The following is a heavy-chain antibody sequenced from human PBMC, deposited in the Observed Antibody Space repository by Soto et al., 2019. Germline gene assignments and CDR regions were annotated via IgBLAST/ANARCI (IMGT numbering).Heavy chain of an antibody. CDR1: GYTFTSYD. V-gene: IGHV1-8*01. CDR3: ARGSSITIFGVVNYGMDV. Sequence: XSVKVSWKASGYTFTSYDINWLRHTTGQGLEWMGWMNPNSGNTGYAQKFQGRVTMTRNTSISTAYMELSSLRSEDTDVYYCARGSSITIFGVVNYGMDVWGQGTTVTVSS. J-gene: IGHJ6*02. CDR2: MNPNSGNT. D-gene: IGHD3-3*01.